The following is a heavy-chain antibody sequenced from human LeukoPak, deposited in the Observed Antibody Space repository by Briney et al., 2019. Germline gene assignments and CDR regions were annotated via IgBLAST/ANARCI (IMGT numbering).Heavy chain of an antibody. V-gene: IGHV3-9*01. CDR1: GFNFDDYG. J-gene: IGHJ4*02. CDR3: AKIYGSGSQPFDY. D-gene: IGHD3-10*01. CDR2: ISWNSGAT. Sequence: GRSLRLSCVASGFNFDDYGMHWVRRAPGKGLEWVSGISWNSGATAYADSVKGRFTISRDNAMDSLYLQMNSLRVEDTALYYCAKIYGSGSQPFDYWGQGTLVTVSS.